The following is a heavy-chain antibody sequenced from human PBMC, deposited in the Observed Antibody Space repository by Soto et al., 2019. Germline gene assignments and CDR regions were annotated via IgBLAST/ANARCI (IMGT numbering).Heavy chain of an antibody. CDR2: ICASGVST. Sequence: EVQLLESGGGLVQPGGSLRLSCAASGFTFSSYAMSWVRQAPGKGLEWVSAICASGVSTYYADSVKARLAISRDNSKNTRNVYMISMRTEEADVDYCAKGGGGLDFDSWGQGAMVTVSS. V-gene: IGHV3-23*01. CDR3: AKGGGGLDFDS. D-gene: IGHD6-19*01. J-gene: IGHJ4*02. CDR1: GFTFSSYA.